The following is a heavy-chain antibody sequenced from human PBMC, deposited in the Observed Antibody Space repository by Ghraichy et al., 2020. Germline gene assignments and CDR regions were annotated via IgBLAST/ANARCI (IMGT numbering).Heavy chain of an antibody. CDR3: ARAVATYWSYFDN. D-gene: IGHD2-8*02. CDR2: ISSDGTNK. V-gene: IGHV3-30-3*01. CDR1: GFTFRSYV. J-gene: IGHJ4*02. Sequence: GGSLRLSCAASGFTFRSYVFYWVRQAPGKGLEWVAIISSDGTNKYYSDSVKGRFTISRDNSKNTLYLQMDSLRAEDTAVYYCARAVATYWSYFDNCGQGTLVTVSS.